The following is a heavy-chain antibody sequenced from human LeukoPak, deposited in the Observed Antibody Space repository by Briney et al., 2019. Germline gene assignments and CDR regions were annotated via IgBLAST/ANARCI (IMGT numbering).Heavy chain of an antibody. J-gene: IGHJ4*02. D-gene: IGHD1-26*01. CDR2: FYYSGNT. V-gene: IGHV4-59*08. CDR3: ATVRPENSGSYYWDY. CDR1: GGSISSYY. Sequence: PSETLSLTCTVSGGSISSYYWSWIRQPAGKGLEWIGCFYYSGNTHSNPSLKSRVTISVDTSKNQFSLKLMSVTAADTAVYYCATVRPENSGSYYWDYWGQGTLVTLSS.